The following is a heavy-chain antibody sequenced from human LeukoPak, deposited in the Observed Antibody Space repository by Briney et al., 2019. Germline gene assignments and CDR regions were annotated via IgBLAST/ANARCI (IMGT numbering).Heavy chain of an antibody. Sequence: SVKVSCKASGGTFSSYAISWVRQAPGQGLEWMGGIIPIFGAANYAQKFQGRVTITADESTSTAYMELSSLRSEDTAVYYCARASTYYDFWSGYHCYYYGMDVWGQGTTVTVSS. CDR1: GGTFSSYA. CDR3: ARASTYYDFWSGYHCYYYGMDV. V-gene: IGHV1-69*13. D-gene: IGHD3-3*01. J-gene: IGHJ6*02. CDR2: IIPIFGAA.